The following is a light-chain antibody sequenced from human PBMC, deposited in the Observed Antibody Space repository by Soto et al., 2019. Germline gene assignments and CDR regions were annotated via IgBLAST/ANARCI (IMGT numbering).Light chain of an antibody. CDR1: SSNIGSNY. CDR2: RNN. V-gene: IGLV1-47*01. Sequence: QSALTQPPSASGTPGQRVTISCSGSSSNIGSNYVYWYQQLPGTAPKLLIYRNNQRPSGVPDRFSGSKSGTSASLAISGLRSEDEADYSCATWDDSLSGVVFGGGTQLTVL. CDR3: ATWDDSLSGVV. J-gene: IGLJ2*01.